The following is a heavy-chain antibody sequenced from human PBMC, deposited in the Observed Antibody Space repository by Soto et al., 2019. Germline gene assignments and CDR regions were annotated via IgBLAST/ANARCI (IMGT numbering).Heavy chain of an antibody. Sequence: PSETLSLTCTVSGGSISSGGYHWSWIRQHPGKGLEWIGYIYYSGSTYYNPSLKSRVTISVDTSKNQFSLKLSSVTAADTAVYYCARMAPNCSGGSCYFEYFDYWGQGTLVTVSS. CDR1: GGSISSGGYH. J-gene: IGHJ4*02. CDR3: ARMAPNCSGGSCYFEYFDY. D-gene: IGHD2-15*01. CDR2: IYYSGST. V-gene: IGHV4-31*03.